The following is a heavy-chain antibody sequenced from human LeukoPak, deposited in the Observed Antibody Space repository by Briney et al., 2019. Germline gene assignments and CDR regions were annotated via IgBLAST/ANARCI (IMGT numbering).Heavy chain of an antibody. CDR1: GFTFSSYA. D-gene: IGHD2-2*01. Sequence: TGGSLRLSCAASGFTFSSYAMSWVRQAPGKGLEWVSAISGSGGSTYYADSVKGRFTISRDNSKNTLFLQMNSLRAEDTAVYYCAKDLGYCSSFSCPFDYWGQGTLVTVSS. V-gene: IGHV3-23*01. J-gene: IGHJ4*02. CDR3: AKDLGYCSSFSCPFDY. CDR2: ISGSGGST.